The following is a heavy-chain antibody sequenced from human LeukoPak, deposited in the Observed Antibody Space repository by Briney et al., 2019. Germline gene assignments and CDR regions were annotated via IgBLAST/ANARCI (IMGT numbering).Heavy chain of an antibody. J-gene: IGHJ4*02. CDR1: GFIFSNAW. CDR3: TTTEGGEAIAAAGPHRTNYFDY. CDR2: IKSKTDGGTT. D-gene: IGHD6-13*01. V-gene: IGHV3-15*01. Sequence: GGSLRLSCAASGFIFSNAWMSWVRQAPGKGLEWVGRIKSKTDGGTTDYAAPVKGRFTISRDDSKNTLYLQMNSLKTEDTAVYYCTTTEGGEAIAAAGPHRTNYFDYWGQGTLVTVSS.